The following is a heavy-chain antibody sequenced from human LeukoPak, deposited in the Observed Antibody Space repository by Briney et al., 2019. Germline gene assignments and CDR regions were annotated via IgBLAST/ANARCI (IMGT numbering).Heavy chain of an antibody. V-gene: IGHV3-9*01. CDR1: GFTFDDYA. D-gene: IGHD6-19*01. CDR2: ISWNSGSI. J-gene: IGHJ4*02. CDR3: AKTSSGWDPYYFDY. Sequence: PGRSLRLSCAASGFTFDDYAMHWVRQAPGKGLEWVSGISWNSGSIGCADSVKGRFTISRDNAKNSLYLQMNSLRAEDTALYYCAKTSSGWDPYYFDYWGQGTLVTVSS.